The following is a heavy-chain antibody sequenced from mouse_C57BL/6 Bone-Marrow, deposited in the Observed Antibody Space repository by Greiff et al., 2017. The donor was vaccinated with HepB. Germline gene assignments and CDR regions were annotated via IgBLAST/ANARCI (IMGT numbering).Heavy chain of an antibody. D-gene: IGHD2-4*01. Sequence: EVMLVESGGGLVKPGGSLKLSCAASGFTFSSYAMSWVRQTPERRLEWVATISDGGSYTYYPDNVKGRFTISRDNAKNNLYLQMSHLKSEDTAMYYCARVGDYDSSYAMDYWGQGTAVTVSS. CDR2: ISDGGSYT. J-gene: IGHJ4*01. CDR1: GFTFSSYA. CDR3: ARVGDYDSSYAMDY. V-gene: IGHV5-4*03.